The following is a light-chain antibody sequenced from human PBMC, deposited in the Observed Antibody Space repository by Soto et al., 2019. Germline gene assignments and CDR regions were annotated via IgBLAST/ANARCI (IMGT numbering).Light chain of an antibody. Sequence: DIQMTQAPSSLSASVGDRVTITCRASQSISSYLNWYQQKPGKAPKLLIYAASSLQSGVPSRFSGSGSGTDFTLTISSLQPEDFATYYCQPRYSTPFTFGPGTKGDIK. V-gene: IGKV1-39*01. CDR1: QSISSY. J-gene: IGKJ3*01. CDR3: QPRYSTPFT. CDR2: AAS.